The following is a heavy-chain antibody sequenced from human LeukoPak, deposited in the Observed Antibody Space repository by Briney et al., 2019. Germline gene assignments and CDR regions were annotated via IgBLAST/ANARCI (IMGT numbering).Heavy chain of an antibody. Sequence: GGSLRLSCAASGFTFSRYSMNWVRQARGKGLEWVSPISSSSSYMYYADPVKGRFTISRDNAKNSLYLQMNSLRAEDTAVYYCASSSPNWFDPWGQGTLVTVSS. CDR2: ISSSSSYM. D-gene: IGHD2-2*01. CDR1: GFTFSRYS. V-gene: IGHV3-21*01. J-gene: IGHJ5*02. CDR3: ASSSPNWFDP.